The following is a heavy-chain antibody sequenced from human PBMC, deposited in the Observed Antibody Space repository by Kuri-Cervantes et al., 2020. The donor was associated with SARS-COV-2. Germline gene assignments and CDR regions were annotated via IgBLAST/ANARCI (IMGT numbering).Heavy chain of an antibody. CDR3: AKDSIVVVTASLDY. CDR2: ISWNSGSI. D-gene: IGHD2-21*02. V-gene: IGHV3-23*01. J-gene: IGHJ4*02. CDR1: GFTFDSYA. Sequence: GGSLRLSCAASGFTFDSYAMNWVRQAPGKGLEWVSGISWNSGSIGYADSVKGRFTISRDNSKNTLYLQMNSLRAEDTAVYYCAKDSIVVVTASLDYWGQGTLVTVSS.